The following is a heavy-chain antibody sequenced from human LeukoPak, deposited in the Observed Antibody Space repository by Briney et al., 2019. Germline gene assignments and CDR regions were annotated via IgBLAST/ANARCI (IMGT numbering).Heavy chain of an antibody. V-gene: IGHV3-30*02. CDR1: GFSFSSYG. Sequence: GGSPRLSCAASGFSFSSYGMHWVRQAPGKGLEWVAFIRYDGSNKYYADSVKGRFTISRDNSKNTLYLQMNSLRAGDTAVYYCAKPHFDNLGQGTLVTASS. J-gene: IGHJ4*02. CDR3: AKPHFDN. CDR2: IRYDGSNK.